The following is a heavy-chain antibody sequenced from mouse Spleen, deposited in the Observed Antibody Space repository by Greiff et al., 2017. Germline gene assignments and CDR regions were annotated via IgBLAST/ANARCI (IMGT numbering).Heavy chain of an antibody. CDR2: ISNGGGST. D-gene: IGHD1-1*01. CDR3: ARHASYYGSTYWYFDV. J-gene: IGHJ1*01. Sequence: EVQLVESGGGLVQPGGSLKLSCATSGFTFSDYYMYWVRQTPEKRLEWVAYISNGGGSTYYPDTVKGRFTISRDNAKNTLYLQMSRLKSEDTAMYYCARHASYYGSTYWYFDVWGAGTTVTVSS. V-gene: IGHV5-12*02. CDR1: GFTFSDYY.